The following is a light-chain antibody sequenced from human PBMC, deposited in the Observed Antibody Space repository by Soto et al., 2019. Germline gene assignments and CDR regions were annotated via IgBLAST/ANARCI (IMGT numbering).Light chain of an antibody. J-gene: IGLJ1*01. V-gene: IGLV2-18*02. CDR3: SSYISTSRYV. CDR1: SSDVGKYDR. Sequence: QSVLTQPPSVSGSPGQSVTISCTGTSSDVGKYDRVSWYQQPPGTAPKLIIYEVTNRPSGVPARFSGSKSGNTASLTISGLQAEDEADYYCSSYISTSRYVFGAGTKLTV. CDR2: EVT.